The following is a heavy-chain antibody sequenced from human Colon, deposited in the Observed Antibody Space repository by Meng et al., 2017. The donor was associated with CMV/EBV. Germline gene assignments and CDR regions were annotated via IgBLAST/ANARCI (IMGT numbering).Heavy chain of an antibody. CDR1: GGTFSSYA. CDR2: IIPIFGTA. Sequence: SVKVSCKASGGTFSSYAISWVRQAPGQGLEWMGGIIPIFGTANYAQKFQGRVTITTDESTSTAYMELSSLRSEDTAVYYCARENCGGGSCYDSWGQGTLVTVSS. V-gene: IGHV1-69*05. J-gene: IGHJ5*01. CDR3: ARENCGGGSCYDS. D-gene: IGHD2-15*01.